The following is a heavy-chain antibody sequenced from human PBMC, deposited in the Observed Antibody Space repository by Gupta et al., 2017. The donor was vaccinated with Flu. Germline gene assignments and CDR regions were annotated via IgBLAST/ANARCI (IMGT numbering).Heavy chain of an antibody. D-gene: IGHD5-24*01. Sequence: EVQLLESGGGLVQPGGSLRLSCAASGFTFSSYAMSWVRQAPGKGLEWVSAISGSGGSTYYTDSVKGRFTISRDNSKNTVYLQMNSLGAEDTAVYYCAKDRASRGHEYYFDFWGQGTLVTVSS. CDR1: GFTFSSYA. CDR2: ISGSGGST. J-gene: IGHJ4*02. CDR3: AKDRASRGHEYYFDF. V-gene: IGHV3-23*01.